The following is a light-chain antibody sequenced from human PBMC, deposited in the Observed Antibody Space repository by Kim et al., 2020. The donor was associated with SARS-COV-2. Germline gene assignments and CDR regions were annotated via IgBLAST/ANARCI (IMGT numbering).Light chain of an antibody. CDR2: EDN. Sequence: VTKCGTGSSGSMASNNVKEDEKSEGSAPTNVIKEDNKRRCGVTERFSGSIDSASNAATLTISGLKTEDEDDDYCQCYESSNNDVVFGGGTQLTVL. J-gene: IGLJ2*01. CDR1: SGSMASNN. V-gene: IGLV6-57*02. CDR3: QCYESSNNDVV.